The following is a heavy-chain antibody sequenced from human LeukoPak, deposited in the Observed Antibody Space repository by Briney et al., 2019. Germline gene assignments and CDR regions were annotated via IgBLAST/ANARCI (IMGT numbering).Heavy chain of an antibody. CDR2: IIPIFGTA. Sequence: SVKVSCKASGGTFSSYAISWVRQAPGQGLEWMGGIIPIFGTANYAQKFQGRVTITADESTSTAYMELSSLRSEDTAVYYCARGSVWGVPAAPDAFDIWGQGTMVTVSS. V-gene: IGHV1-69*13. CDR3: ARGSVWGVPAAPDAFDI. J-gene: IGHJ3*02. CDR1: GGTFSSYA. D-gene: IGHD2-2*01.